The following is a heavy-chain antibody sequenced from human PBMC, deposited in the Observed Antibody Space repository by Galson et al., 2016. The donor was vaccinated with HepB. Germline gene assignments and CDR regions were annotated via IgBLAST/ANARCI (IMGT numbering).Heavy chain of an antibody. CDR2: IDLSDSYT. D-gene: IGHD2-15*01. V-gene: IGHV5-10-1*01. Sequence: QSGAEVKKPGESLRISCKGSGYRFTNYWINLVRQMPGKGLEWMGRIDLSDSYTNYSPSFQGHVTIPADRSSSSVYLQWSSLKALDTGLYYCARLDCSGGSCYNAYFDYWGHGTLGTVSS. J-gene: IGHJ4*01. CDR1: GYRFTNYW. CDR3: ARLDCSGGSCYNAYFDY.